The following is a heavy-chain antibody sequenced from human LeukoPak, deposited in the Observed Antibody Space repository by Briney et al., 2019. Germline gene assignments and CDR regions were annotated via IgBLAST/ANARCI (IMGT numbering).Heavy chain of an antibody. CDR1: GGSISSSNW. Sequence: SGTLSLTCAVSGGSISSSNWWSWVRQSPGKGLEWIGEIYHSGSTYYDPSLKSRVTISVDTSKNQFSLKVNSVIAADTAVYYCARGDVDPYVFDIWGQGTMVTISS. D-gene: IGHD5-24*01. CDR3: ARGDVDPYVFDI. V-gene: IGHV4-4*02. CDR2: IYHSGST. J-gene: IGHJ3*02.